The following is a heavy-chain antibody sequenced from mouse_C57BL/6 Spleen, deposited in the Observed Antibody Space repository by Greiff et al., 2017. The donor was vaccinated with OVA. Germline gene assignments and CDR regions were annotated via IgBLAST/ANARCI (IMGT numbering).Heavy chain of an antibody. CDR1: GFTFSSYT. Sequence: EVQVVESGGGLVKPGGSLKLSCAASGFTFSSYTMSWVRQTPEKRLEWVATISGGGGNTYYPDSVKGRFTISRDNAKNTLYLQMSSLRSEDTALYYCARNYYGSSSYFDYWGQGTTLTVSS. J-gene: IGHJ2*01. CDR3: ARNYYGSSSYFDY. D-gene: IGHD1-1*01. CDR2: ISGGGGNT. V-gene: IGHV5-9*01.